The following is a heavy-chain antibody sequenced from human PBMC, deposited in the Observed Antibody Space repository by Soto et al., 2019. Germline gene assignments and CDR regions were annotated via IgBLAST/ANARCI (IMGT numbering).Heavy chain of an antibody. J-gene: IGHJ4*02. CDR3: ARGYGSADY. CDR1: GFTFSSYT. CDR2: ISSGSNYI. V-gene: IGHV3-21*01. D-gene: IGHD5-18*01. Sequence: EVQLVESGGGLVKPGGSLRLSCAASGFTFSSYTMNWVRQAPDKGLEWVSSISSGSNYIYYADSVKGRFTISRDNAKNSLYLQMNSLRAEDTAGCYCARGYGSADYWGQGTLVTVSS.